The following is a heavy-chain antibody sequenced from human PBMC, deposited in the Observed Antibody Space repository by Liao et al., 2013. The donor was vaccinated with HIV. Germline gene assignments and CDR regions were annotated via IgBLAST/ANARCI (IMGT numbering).Heavy chain of an antibody. CDR2: IYASGST. CDR1: GGSISSYY. Sequence: QVQLQESGPGLVKPSETLSLTCTVSGGSISSYYWSWIRQSAGKGLEWIGRIYASGSTNYNPSLKSRVTMSIDTSKNQFSLKLSSVTAADTAVYYCARGPSTLDYDDPYYFDYWGQGTLVTVSS. D-gene: IGHD4-17*01. V-gene: IGHV4-4*07. CDR3: ARGPSTLDYDDPYYFDY. J-gene: IGHJ4*02.